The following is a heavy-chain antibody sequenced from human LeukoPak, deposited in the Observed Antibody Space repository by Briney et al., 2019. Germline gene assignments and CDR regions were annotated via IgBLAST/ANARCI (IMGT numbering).Heavy chain of an antibody. V-gene: IGHV3-7*01. Sequence: GRSLRLSCAASGFTFSYYGMHWVRQAPGKGLEWMANIKQDGSEKYYVDSVKGRFTISRDNAKNSLYLQMNSLRAEDTAVYYCARDRVVITAWGQGTLVTVSS. J-gene: IGHJ4*02. CDR3: ARDRVVITA. CDR2: IKQDGSEK. D-gene: IGHD3-22*01. CDR1: GFTFSYYG.